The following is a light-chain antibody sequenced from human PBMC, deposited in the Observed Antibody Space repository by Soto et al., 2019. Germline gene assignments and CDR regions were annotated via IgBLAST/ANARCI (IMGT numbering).Light chain of an antibody. V-gene: IGLV2-14*01. CDR1: SSDVGGYHY. Sequence: QSALTQPASVSGSPGQSITISCTGTSSDVGGYHYVSWYQQHPGKSHKTMVYEVSNRPSGVSNPVSGSKSGNTASLTISGLQSEDEADYYCPSYTSSTTLVFGTGTKLTVL. CDR2: EVS. J-gene: IGLJ1*01. CDR3: PSYTSSTTLV.